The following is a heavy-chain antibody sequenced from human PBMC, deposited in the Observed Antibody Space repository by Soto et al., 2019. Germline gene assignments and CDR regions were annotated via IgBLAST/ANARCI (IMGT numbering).Heavy chain of an antibody. Sequence: SETLSLTCTVSGGSISSYYWSWIRQPPGKGLEWIGYIYYSGSTNYNPSLKSRVTISVDTSKNQFSLKLSSVTAADTAVYYCARAIDFWSGLSYWGQGTLVTVSS. V-gene: IGHV4-59*01. J-gene: IGHJ4*02. CDR3: ARAIDFWSGLSY. D-gene: IGHD3-3*01. CDR1: GGSISSYY. CDR2: IYYSGST.